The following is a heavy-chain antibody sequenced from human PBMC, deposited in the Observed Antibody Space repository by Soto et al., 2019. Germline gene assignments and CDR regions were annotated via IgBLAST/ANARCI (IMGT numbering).Heavy chain of an antibody. V-gene: IGHV3-48*03. Sequence: EVQLVESGGGLVQPGGSLRLSCAASGFTFSSYEMNWVRQAPGKGLEWVSYISSSGSTIYYADSVKGRFTISRDNAKNLLYLQMNSLRAEDTAVYYCASHPPSYYDRLLTLTEGFDWGQGTLVTVSS. CDR1: GFTFSSYE. D-gene: IGHD3-3*01. CDR3: ASHPPSYYDRLLTLTEGFD. J-gene: IGHJ4*02. CDR2: ISSSGSTI.